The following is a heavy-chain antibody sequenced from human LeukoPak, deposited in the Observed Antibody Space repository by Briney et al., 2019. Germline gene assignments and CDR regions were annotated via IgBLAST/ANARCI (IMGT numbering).Heavy chain of an antibody. CDR2: IIPIFGTA. Sequence: ASVKVSCKASEGTFSSYAISWVRQAPGQGLEWMGGIIPIFGTANYAQKFQGRVTITADESTSTAYMELSSLRSEDTAVYYCATGRTTPDALDIWGQGTMVTVSS. CDR3: ATGRTTPDALDI. D-gene: IGHD2/OR15-2a*01. J-gene: IGHJ3*02. CDR1: EGTFSSYA. V-gene: IGHV1-69*13.